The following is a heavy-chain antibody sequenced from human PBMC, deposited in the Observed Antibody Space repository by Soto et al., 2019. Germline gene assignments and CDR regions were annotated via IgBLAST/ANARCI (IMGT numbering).Heavy chain of an antibody. J-gene: IGHJ1*01. V-gene: IGHV2-70*11. CDR3: ATKTLLSYFQY. CDR2: IDWDDDK. Sequence: SGPTLVNPTQTLTLTFTFSGFSPSTSGMCVSWIRQPPGKALEWLARIDWDDDKYYSTSLKTRLTISKDTSKNQVVLTMTNMDPVDTAVYFCATKTLLSYFQYWGQGTLVTVSS. CDR1: GFSPSTSGMC. D-gene: IGHD3-16*02.